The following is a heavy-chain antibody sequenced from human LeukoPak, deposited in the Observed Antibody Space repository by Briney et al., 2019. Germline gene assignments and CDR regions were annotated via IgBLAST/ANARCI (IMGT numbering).Heavy chain of an antibody. CDR2: INPNSGGT. CDR1: GYTFTGYY. CDR3: ATDGTTVGFDY. Sequence: ASVKVSCKASGYTFTGYYMHWVRQAPGQGLEWMGWINPNSGGTNYAQKFQGRVTMTEDTSTDTAYMELSSLRSEDTAVYYCATDGTTVGFDYWGQGTLVTVSS. V-gene: IGHV1-2*02. J-gene: IGHJ4*02. D-gene: IGHD1-1*01.